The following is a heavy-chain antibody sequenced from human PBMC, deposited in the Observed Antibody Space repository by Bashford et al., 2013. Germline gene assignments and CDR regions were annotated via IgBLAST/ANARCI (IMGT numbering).Heavy chain of an antibody. D-gene: IGHD2-2*02. V-gene: IGHV1-2*02. CDR3: AREGYEGCFSTSCYIKANDY. CDR2: INPDSGNT. J-gene: IGHJ4*02. CDR1: GYTFTGYY. Sequence: VASVKVSCKASGYTFTGYYMHWVRQAPGQGLEWMGGINPDSGNTKYAEKFQGRVTVTRDTSISTAYMELSRLGPDDTAIYYCAREGYEGCFSTSCYIKANDYWGQGTLVTVSS.